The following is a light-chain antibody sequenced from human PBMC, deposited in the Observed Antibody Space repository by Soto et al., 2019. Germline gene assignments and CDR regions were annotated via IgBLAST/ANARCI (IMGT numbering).Light chain of an antibody. CDR1: QSVSIW. CDR2: GAY. J-gene: IGKJ1*01. V-gene: IGKV1-5*01. Sequence: DIQMTQSPSTLSASVGDRVTFTCRASQSVSIWLAWYQQKPGKAPKLLISGAYTLESGVPSRFSGSGSGTEFTLNISSLQPDDFATYYCQQYKNYLTFGQGTKVEIK. CDR3: QQYKNYLT.